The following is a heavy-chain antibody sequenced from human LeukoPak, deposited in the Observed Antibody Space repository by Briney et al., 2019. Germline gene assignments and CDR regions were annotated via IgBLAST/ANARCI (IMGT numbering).Heavy chain of an antibody. CDR2: MNPNSGNT. CDR3: AREAEADEGEPAIKGLDP. V-gene: IGHV1-8*02. D-gene: IGHD2-21*02. CDR1: GYTFTSYD. J-gene: IGHJ5*02. Sequence: ASVKVSCKASGYTFTSYDINWVRQATGQGLEWMGWMNPNSGNTGYAQKFQGRVTMTRDTSTSTVYMDLNSLRSEDTAMYFCAREAEADEGEPAIKGLDPWGQGTLVTVSS.